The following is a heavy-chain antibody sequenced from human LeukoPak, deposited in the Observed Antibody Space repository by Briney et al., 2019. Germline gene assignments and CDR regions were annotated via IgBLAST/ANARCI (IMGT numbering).Heavy chain of an antibody. D-gene: IGHD6-19*01. CDR3: ARAVAGTRGAFDI. V-gene: IGHV3-64*01. CDR2: ISINGENT. Sequence: QPGGSLRLSCAASGFTLSSYAMHWVRQAPGKGLEYVSAISINGENTYYTNSVKGRFTISRDNSKNTLYLQMGSLRTGDMAVYYCARAVAGTRGAFDIWGQGTMVTVSS. CDR1: GFTLSSYA. J-gene: IGHJ3*02.